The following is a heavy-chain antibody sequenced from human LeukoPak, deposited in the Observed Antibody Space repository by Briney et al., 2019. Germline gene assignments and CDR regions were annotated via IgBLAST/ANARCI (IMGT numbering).Heavy chain of an antibody. CDR1: GYTFTSYD. V-gene: IGHV1-2*02. J-gene: IGHJ4*02. Sequence: ASVKVSCKASGYTFTSYDINWVRQATGQGLEWMGWINPNSGGTNYAQKFQGRVTMTRDTSISTAYMELSRLRSDDTAVYYCARDPAVAGTGLGYWGQGTLVTVSS. CDR2: INPNSGGT. D-gene: IGHD6-19*01. CDR3: ARDPAVAGTGLGY.